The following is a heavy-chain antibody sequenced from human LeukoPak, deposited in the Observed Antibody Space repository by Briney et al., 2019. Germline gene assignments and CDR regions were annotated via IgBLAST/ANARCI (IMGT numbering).Heavy chain of an antibody. CDR1: GGTFSSYA. CDR3: ARHCSSTSCSEHHFDY. CDR2: IIPIFGTA. V-gene: IGHV1-69*05. D-gene: IGHD2-2*01. J-gene: IGHJ4*02. Sequence: ASVKVSCKASGGTFSSYAISWVRQAPGQGLEWMGGIIPIFGTANYAQKFQGRVTITTDESTSTAYMELSSLRSEDTAVYYCARHCSSTSCSEHHFDYWGQGTLVTVSS.